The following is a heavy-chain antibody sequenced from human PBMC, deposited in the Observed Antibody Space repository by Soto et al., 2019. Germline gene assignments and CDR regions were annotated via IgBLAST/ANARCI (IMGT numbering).Heavy chain of an antibody. D-gene: IGHD3-22*01. CDR1: GYSFTSYY. J-gene: IGHJ5*02. Sequence: GASVKLSCKASGYSFTSYYMHCVRQAPGQGLEWMGIINPSGGSTSYAQKFQGRVTITADKSTSTAYMELSSLRSEDTAVYYCAREYYDSSGYYYGWFDPWGQGTLVTVSS. CDR2: INPSGGST. V-gene: IGHV1-46*01. CDR3: AREYYDSSGYYYGWFDP.